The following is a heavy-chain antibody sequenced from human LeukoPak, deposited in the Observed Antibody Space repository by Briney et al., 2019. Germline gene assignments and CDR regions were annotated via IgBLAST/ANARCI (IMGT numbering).Heavy chain of an antibody. CDR2: INPNSSST. V-gene: IGHV1-2*02. J-gene: IGHJ3*02. Sequence: ASVKVSCKASGDSFTGYYIHWVRQAPGQGLEWMGWINPNSSSTNYAQKFQGRVTMTRDTSISTAYMELSRLRSEDTAVYYCARIRDGYNHAYDIGGKGTGVTVP. CDR1: GDSFTGYY. CDR3: ARIRDGYNHAYDI. D-gene: IGHD5-24*01.